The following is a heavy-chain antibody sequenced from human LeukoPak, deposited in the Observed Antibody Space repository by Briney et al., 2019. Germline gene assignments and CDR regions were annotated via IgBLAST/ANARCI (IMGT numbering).Heavy chain of an antibody. D-gene: IGHD1-26*01. CDR3: ARKAGSYYVVYYYGMDV. CDR1: GFTFSSYW. Sequence: GGSLRLSCAASGFTFSSYWMSWVRQAPGKGLEWVANIKQDGSEKYYVDSVKGRFTISRDNAKNSLYLQMNSLRAEDTAVYYCARKAGSYYVVYYYGMDVWGQGTTVTVSS. CDR2: IKQDGSEK. V-gene: IGHV3-7*01. J-gene: IGHJ6*02.